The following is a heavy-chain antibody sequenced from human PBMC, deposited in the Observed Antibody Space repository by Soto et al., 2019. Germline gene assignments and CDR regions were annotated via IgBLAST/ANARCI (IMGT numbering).Heavy chain of an antibody. D-gene: IGHD4-4*01. CDR2: IYYSGTT. J-gene: IGHJ4*02. CDR3: AREPVT. V-gene: IGHV4-31*03. Sequence: QVQLQESGPGLVKPSQTLSLTCTVSGGSISSGGYYWTWIRQHPGEGLEWIGYIYYSGTTYYNPSLKSRVTLSVYTSQNQFPLQRGSVPAADTAVYYFAREPVTWGQGTLVTVSS. CDR1: GGSISSGGYY.